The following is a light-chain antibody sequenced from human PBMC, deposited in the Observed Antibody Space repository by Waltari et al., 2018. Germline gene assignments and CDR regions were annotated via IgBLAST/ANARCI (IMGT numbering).Light chain of an antibody. Sequence: EIVITQSPATLSVSPGERATLSCRASQSINSNLAWYQQKPGQAPRLLIYGASTRATGIPARFSGSGSGTEFTLTINSLQSEDFAVYSCQQYGSSPLTFGGGTKVEIK. J-gene: IGKJ4*01. CDR2: GAS. CDR1: QSINSN. CDR3: QQYGSSPLT. V-gene: IGKV3-15*01.